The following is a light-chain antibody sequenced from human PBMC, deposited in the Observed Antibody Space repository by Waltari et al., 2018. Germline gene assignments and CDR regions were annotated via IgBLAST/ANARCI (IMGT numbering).Light chain of an antibody. Sequence: DIQMTQSPSSLSVSVGDRVTITCRASQSISSYLNWYQQKPGKAPKLLIYAASSLQSGVPSRFSGSGSGTDFTLTISSLQPEDFATYYCQQSYSTPRTFGQGTKLEIK. CDR1: QSISSY. V-gene: IGKV1-39*01. J-gene: IGKJ2*02. CDR3: QQSYSTPRT. CDR2: AAS.